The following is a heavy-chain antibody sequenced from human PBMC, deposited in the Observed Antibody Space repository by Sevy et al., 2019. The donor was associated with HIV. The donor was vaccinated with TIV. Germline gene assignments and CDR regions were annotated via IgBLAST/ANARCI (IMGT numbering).Heavy chain of an antibody. CDR2: IWYDGSNK. Sequence: GGSLRLSCAASGFTFSSYGMHWVRQAPGKGLEWVAFIWYDGSNKYYADSVKGRFTISRDNSKNTLYLQMNSLRAEDTAVYYCARKGWDGYSLPIDYWGQGTLVTVSS. CDR1: GFTFSSYG. D-gene: IGHD4-4*01. V-gene: IGHV3-33*01. CDR3: ARKGWDGYSLPIDY. J-gene: IGHJ4*02.